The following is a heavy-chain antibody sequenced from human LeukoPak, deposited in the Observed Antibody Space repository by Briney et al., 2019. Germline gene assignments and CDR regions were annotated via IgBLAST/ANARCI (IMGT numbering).Heavy chain of an antibody. V-gene: IGHV4-39*01. CDR1: GGSISSSSYY. CDR2: IYYSGST. CDR3: ARVRGFLRGRDYYFDY. Sequence: SETLSLTCTVSGGSISSSSYYWGWIRQPPGKGLEWIGSIYYSGSTYYNPSLKSRVTMSVDTSKNQFSLKLSSVTAADTAVYYCARVRGFLRGRDYYFDYWGQGTLVTVSS. D-gene: IGHD3-16*01. J-gene: IGHJ4*02.